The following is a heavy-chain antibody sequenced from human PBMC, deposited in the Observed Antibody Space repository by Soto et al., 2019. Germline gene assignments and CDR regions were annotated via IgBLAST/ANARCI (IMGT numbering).Heavy chain of an antibody. CDR3: ARVSKNYYDSSGYYSSFDY. D-gene: IGHD3-22*01. V-gene: IGHV4-61*01. CDR2: IYYTGST. CDR1: GDSVSRGSHS. Sequence: PSETLSLTCSVSGDSVSRGSHSWTWTRQPPGKGLEFLGYIYYTGSTYYNPSLKSRVTISVDTSKNQFSLKLSSVTAADTAVYYCARVSKNYYDSSGYYSSFDYWGQGTLVTVSS. J-gene: IGHJ4*02.